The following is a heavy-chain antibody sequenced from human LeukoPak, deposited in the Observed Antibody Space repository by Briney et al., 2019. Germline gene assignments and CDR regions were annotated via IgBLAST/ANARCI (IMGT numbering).Heavy chain of an antibody. CDR1: GFTFDNYR. V-gene: IGHV3-23*01. CDR2: ISGSGGST. Sequence: GGSLRLSCAASGFTFDNYRMSWVRQAPGKGLEWVSAISGSGGSTYYADSVKGRFTISRDNSKNTLYLQMNSLRAEDTAVYYCAKDDLNYYDSSGYYPHWGQGTLVTVSS. D-gene: IGHD3-22*01. CDR3: AKDDLNYYDSSGYYPH. J-gene: IGHJ4*02.